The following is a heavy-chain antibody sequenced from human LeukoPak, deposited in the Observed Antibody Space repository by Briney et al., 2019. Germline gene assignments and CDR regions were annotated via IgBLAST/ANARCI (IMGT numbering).Heavy chain of an antibody. CDR3: AKGDYYGSGSPPQH. D-gene: IGHD3-10*01. CDR1: GFTFSSYA. Sequence: GGSLRLSCAAPGFTFSSYAMSWVRQAPGKGLEWVSGISWNSGSIGYADSVKGRFTISRDNAKNSLYLQMNSLRAEDTALYYCAKGDYYGSGSPPQHWGQGTLVTVSS. J-gene: IGHJ4*02. CDR2: ISWNSGSI. V-gene: IGHV3-9*01.